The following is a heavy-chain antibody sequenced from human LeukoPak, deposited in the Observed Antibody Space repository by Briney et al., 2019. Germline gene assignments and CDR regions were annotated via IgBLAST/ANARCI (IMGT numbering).Heavy chain of an antibody. D-gene: IGHD4-17*01. CDR3: ARGTTDYIGMDV. CDR1: AFTFSTYS. J-gene: IGHJ6*02. CDR2: ITSSSSYI. V-gene: IGHV3-21*01. Sequence: GSLRLSCTASAFTFSTYSMNWVRPAPGKGLEWVSSITSSSSYIYYADSVKGRFTISRDNAQNSLYLQMNSLRADDTAVYYCARGTTDYIGMDVWGQGTTVTVSS.